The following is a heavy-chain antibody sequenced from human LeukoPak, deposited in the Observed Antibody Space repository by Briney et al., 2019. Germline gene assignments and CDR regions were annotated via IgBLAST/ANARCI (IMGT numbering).Heavy chain of an antibody. J-gene: IGHJ3*02. Sequence: SGTLSLTCAVSGDSISSTNWWSWVRQPPGKGLEWIGEIYHSESTNYNPSLKSRVTISVDTSKNQFSLKLSSVTAADTAVYYCARVVGGNGAFDIWGQGTMVTVSS. CDR1: GDSISSTNW. V-gene: IGHV4-4*02. D-gene: IGHD2-15*01. CDR2: IYHSEST. CDR3: ARVVGGNGAFDI.